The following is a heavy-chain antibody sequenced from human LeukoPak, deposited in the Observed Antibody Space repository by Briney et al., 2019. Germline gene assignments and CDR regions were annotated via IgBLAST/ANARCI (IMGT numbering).Heavy chain of an antibody. Sequence: SETLSLTCTVSGYSISSGYYWGWIRQPPGKGLEWTGSIDHSGSTYYNPSLKSRITISVDTSKNQFSLKLSSVTAADTAVYYCARSGGYSSSWPYYYYYMDVWGKGTTVTISS. V-gene: IGHV4-38-2*02. CDR1: GYSISSGYY. CDR2: IDHSGST. J-gene: IGHJ6*03. CDR3: ARSGGYSSSWPYYYYYMDV. D-gene: IGHD6-13*01.